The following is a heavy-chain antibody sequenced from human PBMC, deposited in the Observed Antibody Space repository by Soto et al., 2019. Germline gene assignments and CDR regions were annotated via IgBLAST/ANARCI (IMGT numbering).Heavy chain of an antibody. Sequence: QVKLVQSGAEVKKPGASVTVSCKASGYTFTTYGVSWVRQAPGQGLEWLGWINGYNGNAKYAENLQGRVTMTTDTSTSTAYMELRSLRSDDPAVYYCARMGDVPYYYYGMDVWGQGTTVTVSS. CDR2: INGYNGNA. CDR1: GYTFTTYG. J-gene: IGHJ6*02. D-gene: IGHD3-16*01. CDR3: ARMGDVPYYYYGMDV. V-gene: IGHV1-18*01.